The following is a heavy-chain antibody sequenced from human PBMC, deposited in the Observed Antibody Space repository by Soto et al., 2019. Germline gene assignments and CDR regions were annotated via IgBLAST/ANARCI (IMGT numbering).Heavy chain of an antibody. CDR3: ARDISEDQRYNNSPGYWFDP. CDR2: IYYSGST. Sequence: LSLTCTVSGGSISSYYWSWIRQPPGKGLEWIGYIYYSGSTNYNPSLKSRVTISVDTSKNQFSLKLSSVTAADTAVYYCARDISEDQRYNNSPGYWFDPWGQGTLVTVSS. J-gene: IGHJ5*02. D-gene: IGHD3-10*01. V-gene: IGHV4-59*01. CDR1: GGSISSYY.